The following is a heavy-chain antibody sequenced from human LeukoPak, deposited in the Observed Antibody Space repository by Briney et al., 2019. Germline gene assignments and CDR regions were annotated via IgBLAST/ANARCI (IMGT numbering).Heavy chain of an antibody. V-gene: IGHV1-69*06. CDR3: TRAGIPGYCGAATCSNWLDP. CDR1: GGTFSSYS. J-gene: IGHJ5*02. CDR2: IIPLFNTP. D-gene: IGHD2-15*01. Sequence: SVKVSCKDSGGTFSSYSINWVRQAPRQGLEWMGGIIPLFNTPNYAQKLQGRVSITADTSTNTTYIELSSLTSEDTAVYYCTRAGIPGYCGAATCSNWLDPWGQGTLVTVSS.